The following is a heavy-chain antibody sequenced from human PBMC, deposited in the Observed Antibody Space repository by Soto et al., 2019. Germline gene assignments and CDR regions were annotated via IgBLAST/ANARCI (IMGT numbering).Heavy chain of an antibody. V-gene: IGHV3-11*06. CDR2: ISSSSSYT. J-gene: IGHJ4*02. CDR3: ARDHPELLTRRAIDY. D-gene: IGHD1-26*01. CDR1: GFTFSDYY. Sequence: QVQLVESGGGLVKPGGSLRLSCAASGFTFSDYYMSWLRQAPGKGLEWVSYISSSSSYTNYADSVKGRFTISRDNAKNSLYLQMNSLRAEDTAVYYCARDHPELLTRRAIDYWGQGTLVTVSS.